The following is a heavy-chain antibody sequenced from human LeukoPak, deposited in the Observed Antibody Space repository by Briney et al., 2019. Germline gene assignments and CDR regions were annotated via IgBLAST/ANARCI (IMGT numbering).Heavy chain of an antibody. J-gene: IGHJ3*02. CDR1: GYTFTSYA. CDR2: INAGNGNT. D-gene: IGHD2-2*01. Sequence: AASVKVSCKASGYTFTSYAMHWVRQAPGQRLEWMGWINAGNGNTKYSQKFQGRGTITRDTSASTAYMELSSLRSEDTAVYYCARDCSRTSCSGAFDIWGQGTMVTVSS. CDR3: ARDCSRTSCSGAFDI. V-gene: IGHV1-3*01.